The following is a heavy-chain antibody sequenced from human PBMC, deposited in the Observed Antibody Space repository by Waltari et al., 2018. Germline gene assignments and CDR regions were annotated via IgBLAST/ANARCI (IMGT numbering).Heavy chain of an antibody. Sequence: EVQLVESGGGLVQPGGSLRLSCAASGFTFSSYSMNWVRQAPGKGLEWVSYISSSSSSTYYADSVKGRFTISRDNAKNSLYLQMNSLRAEDTAVYYCARDRGDYAREYFDYWGQGTLVTVSS. J-gene: IGHJ4*02. D-gene: IGHD4-17*01. V-gene: IGHV3-48*04. CDR3: ARDRGDYAREYFDY. CDR2: ISSSSSST. CDR1: GFTFSSYS.